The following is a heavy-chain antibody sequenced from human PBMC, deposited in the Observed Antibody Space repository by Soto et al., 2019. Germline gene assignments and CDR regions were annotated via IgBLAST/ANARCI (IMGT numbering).Heavy chain of an antibody. CDR3: ARQHNRVRGVNWFDP. CDR1: GYSFTSYW. V-gene: IGHV5-51*01. J-gene: IGHJ5*02. CDR2: IYPGDSDT. Sequence: PGESLKISCKGSGYSFTSYWIGWVRQMPGKGLEWMGIIYPGDSDTRYSPSFQGQVTISADKSISTAYLQWSSLKASDTAMYNCARQHNRVRGVNWFDPWGQGTLVTVSS. D-gene: IGHD3-10*01.